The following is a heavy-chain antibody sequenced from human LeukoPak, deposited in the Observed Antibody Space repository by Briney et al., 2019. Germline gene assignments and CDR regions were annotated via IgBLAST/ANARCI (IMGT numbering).Heavy chain of an antibody. Sequence: GGSLRLSCAASGFTFSSYSMNWARQAPGKGLEWVSSISGSGSYIYYADSVKGRFTISRDNAKNSLYLQMNSLRAEDTAVYYCAKDRPGIAAAGLDHWGQGTLVTVSS. CDR1: GFTFSSYS. D-gene: IGHD6-13*01. V-gene: IGHV3-21*01. CDR3: AKDRPGIAAAGLDH. J-gene: IGHJ4*02. CDR2: ISGSGSYI.